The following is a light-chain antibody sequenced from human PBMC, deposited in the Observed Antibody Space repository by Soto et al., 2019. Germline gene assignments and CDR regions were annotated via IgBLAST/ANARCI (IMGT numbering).Light chain of an antibody. V-gene: IGKV1-39*01. CDR3: QQSYNSPQT. CDR1: QTIMTY. J-gene: IGKJ1*01. CDR2: AAS. Sequence: DIQMTQSPSSLSASVGDEVTITCRASQTIMTYLNWYQMKPGKPPRLLIYAASSLQSGVPSRFSGSGSGTDINLTISSLQPEDFATYACQQSYNSPQTFGQGTKVDIK.